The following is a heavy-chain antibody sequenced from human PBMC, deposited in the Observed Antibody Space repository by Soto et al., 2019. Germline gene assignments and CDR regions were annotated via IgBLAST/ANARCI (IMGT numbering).Heavy chain of an antibody. D-gene: IGHD5-18*01. CDR1: GGTFSSYT. Sequence: QVQLVQSGAEVKEPGSSVNVSCKASGGTFSSYTISWVRQAPGQGLEWMGRIIPIFGVADYAQKFQGRLTITADKSTSTAYMERSSLKPEVTGVDYCARGGGAYSYWGQGTLVTVS. J-gene: IGHJ1*01. CDR2: IIPIFGVA. CDR3: ARGGGAYSY. V-gene: IGHV1-69*02.